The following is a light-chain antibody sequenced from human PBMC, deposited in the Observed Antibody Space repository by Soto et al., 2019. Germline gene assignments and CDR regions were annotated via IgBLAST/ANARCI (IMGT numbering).Light chain of an antibody. CDR3: LQYGTPWWT. Sequence: EIVLTQSPGTLSLSPGERVTLSCGASQSVPANYLAWYQQIPGQAPRLLIYGASNRATGIPDRFSGSGSGTDFTLTVSRLEPEDFSVYFCLQYGTPWWTFGQGARVEIK. CDR1: QSVPANY. V-gene: IGKV3-20*01. J-gene: IGKJ1*01. CDR2: GAS.